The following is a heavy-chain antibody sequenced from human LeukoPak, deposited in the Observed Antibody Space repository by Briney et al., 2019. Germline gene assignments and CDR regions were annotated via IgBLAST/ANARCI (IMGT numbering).Heavy chain of an antibody. CDR2: IYSTGST. CDR3: AREMATTDY. J-gene: IGHJ4*02. CDR1: GGSFTSGGYY. D-gene: IGHD5-24*01. V-gene: IGHV4-31*03. Sequence: PSETLSLTCTVSGGSFTSGGYYWTWIRQHPGRGLEWVGYIYSTGSTSYNPSLKSRVSISLDTSKNQYSLKLSSMTAADTAVYYCAREMATTDYWGQGTLVTVSS.